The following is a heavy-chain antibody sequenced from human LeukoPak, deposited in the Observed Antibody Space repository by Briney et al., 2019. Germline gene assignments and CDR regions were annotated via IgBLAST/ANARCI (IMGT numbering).Heavy chain of an antibody. J-gene: IGHJ4*02. CDR2: INYDGSST. V-gene: IGHV3-74*01. CDR3: ARSRQGGSYFYYFDS. Sequence: PGGSLRLSCAASGFTFSSYWMHWVRQPPGERLVWVSRINYDGSSTNYADSVRGRFTISRDNARNSLYLQMNSLRAEDTALYYCARSRQGGSYFYYFDSWGQGTLVTVSS. CDR1: GFTFSSYW. D-gene: IGHD3-10*01.